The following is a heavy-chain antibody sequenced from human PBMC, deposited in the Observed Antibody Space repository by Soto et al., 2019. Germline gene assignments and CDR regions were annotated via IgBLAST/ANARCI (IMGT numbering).Heavy chain of an antibody. Sequence: PSETLSLTCTVSGGSISSYYWSWIRQPPGKGLEWIGYIYYSGSTNHNPSLKSRVTISVDTSKNQFSLKLSPVTAADTAVYFCARAGGLGAVAVDYWGQGTLVTVSS. CDR3: ARAGGLGAVAVDY. V-gene: IGHV4-59*12. CDR1: GGSISSYY. CDR2: IYYSGST. D-gene: IGHD6-19*01. J-gene: IGHJ4*02.